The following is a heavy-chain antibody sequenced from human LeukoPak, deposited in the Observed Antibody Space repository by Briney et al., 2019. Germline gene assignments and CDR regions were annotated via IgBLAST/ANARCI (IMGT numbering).Heavy chain of an antibody. CDR2: IKQDGSEK. CDR1: GFTFSTYW. CDR3: ARDRVVVVVAATYYGMDV. V-gene: IGHV3-7*03. J-gene: IGHJ6*04. Sequence: GGSLRLSCAASGFTFSTYWMSWVRQAPGKGLEWVANIKQDGSEKYYVDSGKGRFTISRDNAKNSLYLQMNSLRAEDTAVYYCARDRVVVVVAATYYGMDVWGKGTTVTVSS. D-gene: IGHD2-15*01.